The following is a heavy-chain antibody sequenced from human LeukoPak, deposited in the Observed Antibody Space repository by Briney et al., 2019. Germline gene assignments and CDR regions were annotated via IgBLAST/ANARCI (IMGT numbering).Heavy chain of an antibody. J-gene: IGHJ6*02. CDR1: RFALSTTD. CDR3: ARGPTVLYYGMDV. Sequence: QPGGSLRLSCAASRFALSTTDMHWVRQPTGKGLEWVSTIGVAGDTYYTDSVKGRFTISRENAENSLYLQLHSLRAEDTAVCYCARGPTVLYYGMDVWGQGTTVTVSS. V-gene: IGHV3-13*01. CDR2: IGVAGDT. D-gene: IGHD3-10*01.